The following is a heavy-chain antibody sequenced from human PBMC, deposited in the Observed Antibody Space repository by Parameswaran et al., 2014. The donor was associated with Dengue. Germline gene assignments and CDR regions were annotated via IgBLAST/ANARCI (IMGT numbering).Heavy chain of an antibody. V-gene: IGHV3-23*01. D-gene: IGHD3-16*02. CDR3: AKDKFGWGSYRSLGAFEM. J-gene: IGHJ3*02. Sequence: WIRQPPGKGLEWVSGVGGSGGNTYHADSVKGRFTVSRDNSKNTLYLQMNSLRAEDTATYYCAKDKFGWGSYRSLGAFEMWGQGTMVTVSS. CDR2: VGGSGGNT.